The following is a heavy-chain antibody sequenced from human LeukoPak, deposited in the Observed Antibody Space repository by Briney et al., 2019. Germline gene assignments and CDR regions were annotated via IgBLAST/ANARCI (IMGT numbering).Heavy chain of an antibody. CDR3: AKVQDCSSTSCYSTYYYGMDV. CDR2: ISWNSGSI. J-gene: IGHJ6*02. Sequence: GGSLRLSCAASGFTFDDYAMHWVRQAPGKGLEWVSGISWNSGSIGYADYVKGRFTISRDNAKNSLYLQMNSLRAEDTALYYCAKVQDCSSTSCYSTYYYGMDVWGQGTTVTVSS. V-gene: IGHV3-9*01. CDR1: GFTFDDYA. D-gene: IGHD2-2*01.